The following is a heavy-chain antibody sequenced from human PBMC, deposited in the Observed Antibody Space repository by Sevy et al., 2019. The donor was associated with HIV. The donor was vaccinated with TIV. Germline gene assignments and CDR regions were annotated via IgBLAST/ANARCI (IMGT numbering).Heavy chain of an antibody. Sequence: GGSLRLSCAASGFTFSSYSMNWVRQAPGKGLEWVSSISSSSSYIYDADSVNGRFTISRDNAKNSLYLQMNSLRAEDTVVDDCAGDEVVATTWPFYFDYWCQRTLVTVSS. CDR2: ISSSSSYI. CDR1: GFTFSSYS. D-gene: IGHD5-12*01. V-gene: IGHV3-21*01. CDR3: AGDEVVATTWPFYFDY. J-gene: IGHJ4*02.